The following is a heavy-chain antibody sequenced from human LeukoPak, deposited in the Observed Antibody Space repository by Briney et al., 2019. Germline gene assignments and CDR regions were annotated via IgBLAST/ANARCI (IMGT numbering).Heavy chain of an antibody. J-gene: IGHJ4*02. D-gene: IGHD6-19*01. CDR3: ARVPGYSSGWYGRTYYFDD. CDR1: GGSFSGYY. V-gene: IGHV4-34*01. CDR2: INHSGST. Sequence: PSETLSLTCAVYGGSFSGYYWSWIRQPPGKGLEWIGEINHSGSTNYNPSLKSRVTISVDTSKNQFSLKLSSVTAADTAVYYCARVPGYSSGWYGRTYYFDDWGQGTLVTVSS.